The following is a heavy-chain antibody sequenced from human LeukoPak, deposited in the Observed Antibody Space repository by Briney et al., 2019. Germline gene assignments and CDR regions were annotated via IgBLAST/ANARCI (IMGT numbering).Heavy chain of an antibody. CDR2: ISYIGST. CDR1: GDSMNSHY. Sequence: TSKTLSLTCTVSGDSMNSHYWSWIRQPPGKGLERIGYISYIGSTNYNPSLKSQVTISVDTSKNQFSLKLSSVTAADTAVYYCARDPTTVTKGLDIWGKGTMVTVSS. CDR3: ARDPTTVTKGLDI. V-gene: IGHV4-59*11. D-gene: IGHD4-17*01. J-gene: IGHJ3*02.